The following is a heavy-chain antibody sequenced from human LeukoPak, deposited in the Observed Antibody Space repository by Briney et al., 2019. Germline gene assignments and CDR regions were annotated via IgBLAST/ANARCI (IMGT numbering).Heavy chain of an antibody. D-gene: IGHD1-26*01. J-gene: IGHJ4*02. CDR2: VFYSGTT. CDR1: GGSITGYY. CDR3: ARAGGIVGAKPFDY. V-gene: IGHV4-59*12. Sequence: SETLSLTCTVSGGSITGYYWSWIRQPPGKGLEWIGYVFYSGTTLYNPSLKSRVTISVDKSKNQFSLKLSSVTAADTAVYYCARAGGIVGAKPFDYWGQGTLVTVSS.